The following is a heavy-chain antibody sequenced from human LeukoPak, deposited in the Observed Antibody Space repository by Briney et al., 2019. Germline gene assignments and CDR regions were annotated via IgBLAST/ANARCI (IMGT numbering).Heavy chain of an antibody. J-gene: IGHJ4*02. V-gene: IGHV3-66*01. CDR1: GFTVSSNY. CDR2: IYSGGSS. CDR3: ARVMTTVTEFDY. D-gene: IGHD4-17*01. Sequence: GGSLRLSCAASGFTVSSNYMSWVRQAPGKGLEWVSFIYSGGSSYYADSVKGRFTISRDNSKNTLYLQMNSLRAEDTAVYYCARVMTTVTEFDYWGQGTLVTVSS.